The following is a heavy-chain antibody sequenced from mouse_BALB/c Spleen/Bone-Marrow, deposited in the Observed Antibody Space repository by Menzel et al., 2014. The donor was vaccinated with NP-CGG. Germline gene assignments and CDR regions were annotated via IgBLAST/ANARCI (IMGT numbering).Heavy chain of an antibody. CDR2: IDPANGYT. Sequence: EVQLQQSGAELVKPGASVKLSCTASGFNIKDTYMHWVKQRPEQGLEWIGRIDPANGYTKFDPKFQGKATTTADTSSNTAYLQLSGLTSEDTVVYYCARGTTVVSYYAMDYWGQGTSVTVSS. V-gene: IGHV14-3*02. CDR3: ARGTTVVSYYAMDY. J-gene: IGHJ4*01. D-gene: IGHD1-1*01. CDR1: GFNIKDTY.